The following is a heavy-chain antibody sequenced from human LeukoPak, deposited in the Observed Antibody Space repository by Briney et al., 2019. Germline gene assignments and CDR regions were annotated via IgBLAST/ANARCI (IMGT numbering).Heavy chain of an antibody. D-gene: IGHD6-19*01. Sequence: GESLKISCKGLGYSFSSYWNAWLRQRPGKGLEWMGIIYPGGSETRYDPSFQGQVTISADSSISTAYLQWSSLKASDTAMYYCARRGIVAVSEAYWGQGTLVTVSS. CDR2: IYPGGSET. V-gene: IGHV5-51*01. CDR3: ARRGIVAVSEAY. J-gene: IGHJ4*02. CDR1: GYSFSSYW.